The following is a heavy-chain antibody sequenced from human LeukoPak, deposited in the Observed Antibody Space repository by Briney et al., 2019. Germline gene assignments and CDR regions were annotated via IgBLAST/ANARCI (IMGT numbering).Heavy chain of an antibody. CDR2: IYYSGST. Sequence: PSETLSLTCSVSGGSISSYYWNWIRQPPGKGLEWIGYIYYSGSTKYNPSLKSRVTISVDTPKNQFSLKLSSVTAADTAVYYCASTFQGNFDYWGQGTLVTVSS. D-gene: IGHD2/OR15-2a*01. CDR3: ASTFQGNFDY. V-gene: IGHV4-59*01. J-gene: IGHJ4*02. CDR1: GGSISSYY.